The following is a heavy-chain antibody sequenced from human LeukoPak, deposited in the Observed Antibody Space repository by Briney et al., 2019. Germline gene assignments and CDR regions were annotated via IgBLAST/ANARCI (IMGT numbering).Heavy chain of an antibody. CDR3: AREGGPAAMFVDY. CDR1: GYTFTSYY. CDR2: INPSGGST. Sequence: ASVKVSCKASGYTFTSYYMHWVRQAPGQGLEWMGIINPSGGSTSYAQKFQGRVTMTRDTSTSTVYMELSGLRSEDTAAYYSAREGGPAAMFVDYWGQGTLVTVSS. V-gene: IGHV1-46*01. J-gene: IGHJ4*02. D-gene: IGHD2-2*01.